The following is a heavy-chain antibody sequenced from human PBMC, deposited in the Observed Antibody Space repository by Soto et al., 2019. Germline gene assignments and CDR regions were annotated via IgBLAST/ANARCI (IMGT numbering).Heavy chain of an antibody. V-gene: IGHV1-69*14. CDR3: SRGHEYGGNSEAFEM. D-gene: IGHD4-17*01. Sequence: QVQLVQSGAEVKKPGSSVKVSCKASGGTFSTSSINWVRQAPGQRPEWMGNILPIFGTADYAQKFQGTVTXXADKSTNTASMAVRSLLSEDTAVYYCSRGHEYGGNSEAFEMWGQGTVVTVSS. CDR1: GGTFSTSS. CDR2: ILPIFGTA. J-gene: IGHJ3*02.